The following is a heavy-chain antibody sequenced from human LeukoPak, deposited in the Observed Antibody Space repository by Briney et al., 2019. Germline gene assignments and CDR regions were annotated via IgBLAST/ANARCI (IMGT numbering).Heavy chain of an antibody. J-gene: IGHJ6*03. CDR2: IYYSGST. V-gene: IGHV4-39*07. D-gene: IGHD3-10*01. Sequence: SETLSPSCTVSGGSISISSYYWGWIRQPPGKGLEWIGSIYYSGSTYYNPSLKSRVTISVDTSKNQFSLKLSSVTAADTAVYYCAKAGRDPIYYYYHMDVWGKGTTVTVSS. CDR1: GGSISISSYY. CDR3: AKAGRDPIYYYYHMDV.